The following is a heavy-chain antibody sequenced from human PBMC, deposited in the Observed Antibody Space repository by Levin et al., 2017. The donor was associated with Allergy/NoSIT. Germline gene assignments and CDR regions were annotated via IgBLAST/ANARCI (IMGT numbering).Heavy chain of an antibody. V-gene: IGHV4-34*01. J-gene: IGHJ5*01. CDR2: VSHRGTT. D-gene: IGHD2-8*02. Sequence: SETLSLTCTMYGGSLSNYYCHWIRQPPGKGLEWIGEVSHRGTTTYNPSLTSRVTISKDNSKTPFSLNLSSVTAADTAVYSCKIWDVTGSLASWGQGTLVTVSS. CDR3: KIWDVTGSLAS. CDR1: GGSLSNYY.